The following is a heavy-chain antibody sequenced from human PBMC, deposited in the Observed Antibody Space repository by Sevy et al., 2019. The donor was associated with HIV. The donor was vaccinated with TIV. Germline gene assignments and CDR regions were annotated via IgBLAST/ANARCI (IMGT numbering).Heavy chain of an antibody. Sequence: SETLSLTCTVSGGSISSYYWSWIRQPAGKGLEWIGRIYTSGGTNYNPSLKSRVTMSVDTSKNQFSLKLSSVTAADTAVYYCAREEQWLVRIHGGDYYFDYWGQGTLVTVSS. CDR1: GGSISSYY. CDR3: AREEQWLVRIHGGDYYFDY. D-gene: IGHD6-19*01. V-gene: IGHV4-4*07. J-gene: IGHJ4*02. CDR2: IYTSGGT.